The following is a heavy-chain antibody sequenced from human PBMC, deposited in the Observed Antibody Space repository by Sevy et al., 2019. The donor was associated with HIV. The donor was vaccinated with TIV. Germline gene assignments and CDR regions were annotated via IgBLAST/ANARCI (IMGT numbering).Heavy chain of an antibody. J-gene: IGHJ4*02. CDR2: ISYDERDI. CDR3: TRRDVNHQFLLDY. Sequence: GESLKISCAASGFTFHDYAMLWVRQAPGKGLEWLSYISYDERDIYYLDSVRGRFSVSRDNSKQTLFLQMDSLGPEDTAIYYCTRRDVNHQFLLDYWGQGILVTVSS. D-gene: IGHD2-21*01. V-gene: IGHV3-30*03. CDR1: GFTFHDYA.